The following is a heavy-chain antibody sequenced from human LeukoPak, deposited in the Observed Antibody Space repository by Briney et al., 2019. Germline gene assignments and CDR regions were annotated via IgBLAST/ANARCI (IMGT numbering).Heavy chain of an antibody. CDR1: AYSISSGYY. J-gene: IGHJ4*02. Sequence: ASETLSLTCTVSAYSISSGYYWGWIRQPPGKGLEWIGHIYYSGSTNYNPSLKSRVTILVDASKNHFSLKVSSVTAADTAVYYCARHVDTTLVSFDYWGQGTLVTVSS. V-gene: IGHV4-38-2*02. CDR2: IYYSGST. D-gene: IGHD5-18*01. CDR3: ARHVDTTLVSFDY.